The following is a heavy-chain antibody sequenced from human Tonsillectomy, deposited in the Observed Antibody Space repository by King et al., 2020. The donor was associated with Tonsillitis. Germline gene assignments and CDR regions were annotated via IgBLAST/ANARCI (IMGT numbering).Heavy chain of an antibody. CDR1: GYSISSGYY. V-gene: IGHV4-38-2*02. D-gene: IGHD6-13*01. J-gene: IGHJ5*02. Sequence: HVQLQESGPGLVKPSETLSLTCAVSGYSISSGYYWGRIRQPPGKGLEWIGSIYHSGSTYYNPSLKSRVTISVDTSKNQFSLKLSSVTAADTAVYYCAREFYSSSWYRGRWFDPWGQGTLVTVSS. CDR2: IYHSGST. CDR3: AREFYSSSWYRGRWFDP.